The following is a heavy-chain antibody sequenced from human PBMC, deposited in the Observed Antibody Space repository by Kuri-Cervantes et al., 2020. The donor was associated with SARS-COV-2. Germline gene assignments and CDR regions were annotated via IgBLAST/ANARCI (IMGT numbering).Heavy chain of an antibody. Sequence: KVSCKGSGYSFTSYWITWVRQMPGKGPEWMGRIDPTDSYTNYSPSFQGHVTISADKSISTAYLQWSSLKASDTAMYYCARAVGATKRFDYWGQGTLVTVSS. J-gene: IGHJ4*02. CDR2: IDPTDSYT. D-gene: IGHD1-26*01. CDR1: GYSFTSYW. V-gene: IGHV5-10-1*01. CDR3: ARAVGATKRFDY.